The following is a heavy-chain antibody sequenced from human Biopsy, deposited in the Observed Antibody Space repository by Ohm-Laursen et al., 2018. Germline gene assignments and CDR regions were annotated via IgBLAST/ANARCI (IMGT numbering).Heavy chain of an antibody. CDR1: KFTVSSNY. Sequence: SLRLSCSALKFTVSSNYMTWVRQAPGKGLECVSVIYSGGSTFYAESVKGRFTVSRDTSKNTIYLQMNSLRAEDTARYYCATNLKVSPGLMNFDSWGQGTLVTVSS. D-gene: IGHD1-1*01. CDR3: ATNLKVSPGLMNFDS. V-gene: IGHV3-53*01. CDR2: IYSGGST. J-gene: IGHJ4*02.